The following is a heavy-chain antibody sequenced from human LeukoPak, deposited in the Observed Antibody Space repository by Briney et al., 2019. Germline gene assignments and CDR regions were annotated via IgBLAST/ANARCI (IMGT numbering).Heavy chain of an antibody. CDR1: GYSFTSHG. J-gene: IGHJ4*02. V-gene: IGHV1-18*01. CDR2: ISGYNGNT. D-gene: IGHD1-14*01. CDR3: ARGGWTTGMDY. Sequence: ASVKVSCKTSGYSFTSHGISWVRQAPGQGLEWMGWISGYNGNTYYAQKFQGRVTMTTDASTRTAHMEVRGLRSDDTAVYYCARGGWTTGMDYWGQGTLVTVSS.